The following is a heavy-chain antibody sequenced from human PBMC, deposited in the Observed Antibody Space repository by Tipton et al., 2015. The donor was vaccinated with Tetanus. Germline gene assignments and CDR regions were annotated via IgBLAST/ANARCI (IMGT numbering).Heavy chain of an antibody. CDR2: ISNRGNS. J-gene: IGHJ5*02. CDR1: GGSINTGDFP. CDR3: AAESARGNNWFDP. V-gene: IGHV4-31*03. Sequence: TLSLTCTVSGGSINTGDFPWTWIRQHPRTGLEWIGYISNRGNSYSNPSLKGRVSLSVDKSASQFSLRLTSVTSADSAVYYCAAESARGNNWFDPWGQGVLVNVSS.